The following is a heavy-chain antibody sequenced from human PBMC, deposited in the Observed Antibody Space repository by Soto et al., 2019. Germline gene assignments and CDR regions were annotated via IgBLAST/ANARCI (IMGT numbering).Heavy chain of an antibody. Sequence: XXSLRLSCAASRFTFISYGMHWVRQAPGKGVEWVAVIXYDGSXKYYGDYVRGXXTISRDNXXNPLYLQMNSLRAEDTVVYYCARDGKGRGDMDVWGQGTTATVSS. CDR2: IXYDGSXK. CDR1: RFTFISYG. J-gene: IGHJ6*02. D-gene: IGHD3-16*01. V-gene: IGHV3-33*01. CDR3: ARDGKGRGDMDV.